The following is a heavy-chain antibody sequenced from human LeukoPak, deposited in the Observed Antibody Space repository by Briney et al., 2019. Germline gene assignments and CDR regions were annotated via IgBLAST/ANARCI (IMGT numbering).Heavy chain of an antibody. CDR3: ARDPPGDYAPQHKDDY. CDR2: ISAYNGNT. CDR1: GYTFTSYG. D-gene: IGHD4-17*01. V-gene: IGHV1-18*01. J-gene: IGHJ4*02. Sequence: ASVKVSCKASGYTFTSYGISCVRQAPGQGLEWMGCISAYNGNTNYAQNLQGRVTMTTDTSTSTAYMELRSLRSDDTAVYYCARDPPGDYAPQHKDDYWGQGTLVTVSS.